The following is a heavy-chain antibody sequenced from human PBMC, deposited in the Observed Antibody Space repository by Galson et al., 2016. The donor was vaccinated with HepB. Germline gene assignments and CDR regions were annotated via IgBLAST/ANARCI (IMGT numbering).Heavy chain of an antibody. CDR1: GGSISSDYY. D-gene: IGHD6-19*01. V-gene: IGHV4-39*01. J-gene: IGHJ6*03. Sequence: SETLSLTCIVSGGSISSDYYWGWIRQPPGRGLEWIGSIYSSEGMYYNPSLKSRVTISVDTSKNQFSLRLNSVTAADTGVYYCATGIVVAGKYYYYYMDVWGKGTTVTVSS. CDR3: ATGIVVAGKYYYYYMDV. CDR2: IYSSEGM.